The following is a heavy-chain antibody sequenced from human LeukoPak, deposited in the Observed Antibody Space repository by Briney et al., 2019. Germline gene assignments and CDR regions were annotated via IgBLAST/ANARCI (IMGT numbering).Heavy chain of an antibody. CDR3: ARVADFWRGYPYYFDY. J-gene: IGHJ4*02. CDR1: GYTFTGYY. D-gene: IGHD3-3*01. CDR2: INPNSGGT. Sequence: EASVKVSCKASGYTFTGYYMHWVRQAPGQGLEWMGWINPNSGGTNYAQKFQGRVTMTRDTSISTAYMELSRLRSDDTAVYYCARVADFWRGYPYYFDYWGQGTRVTVSS. V-gene: IGHV1-2*02.